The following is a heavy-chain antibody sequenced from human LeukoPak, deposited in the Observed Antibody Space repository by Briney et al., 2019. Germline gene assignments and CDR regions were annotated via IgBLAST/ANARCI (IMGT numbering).Heavy chain of an antibody. CDR2: ISSSGSTI. D-gene: IGHD3-22*01. V-gene: IGHV3-48*03. J-gene: IGHJ4*02. CDR1: GFTFSSYE. CDR3: ARDNYDSSGYYFD. Sequence: GGSLRLSCAASGFTFSSYEMNWDRQAPGKGLEWVSYISSSGSTIYYADSVKGRFTISRDNAKNSLYLQMNSLRAEDTAVYYCARDNYDSSGYYFDWGQGTLVTVSS.